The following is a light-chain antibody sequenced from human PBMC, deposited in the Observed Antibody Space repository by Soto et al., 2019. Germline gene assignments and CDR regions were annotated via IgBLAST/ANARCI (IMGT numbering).Light chain of an antibody. V-gene: IGKV1-12*01. J-gene: IGKJ1*01. Sequence: DIQMTQSPSSVSASVGDRVTLTCRASQGIGDRLAWYQQKPGKVPQLLIYFASTLGSGVPSGFSGSGSGTDFILTINTLQADDFATYYCLHTYSFPRTFGQETKVDIK. CDR2: FAS. CDR3: LHTYSFPRT. CDR1: QGIGDR.